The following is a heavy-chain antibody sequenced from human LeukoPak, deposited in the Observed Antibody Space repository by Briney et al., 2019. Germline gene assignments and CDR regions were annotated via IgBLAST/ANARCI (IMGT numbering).Heavy chain of an antibody. V-gene: IGHV1-2*02. CDR3: AMLPRSSSWGY. CDR1: GYTFTGYY. Sequence: ASVKVSCKASGYTFTGYYMHWVRQAPGQGLEWMGWINPNSGGTNYARKFQGRVTMTRDTSISTAYMELSRLRSDDTAVYYCAMLPRSSSWGYWGQGTLVTVSS. CDR2: INPNSGGT. J-gene: IGHJ4*02. D-gene: IGHD6-13*01.